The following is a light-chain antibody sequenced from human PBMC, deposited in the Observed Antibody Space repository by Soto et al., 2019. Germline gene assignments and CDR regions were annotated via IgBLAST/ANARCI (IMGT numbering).Light chain of an antibody. V-gene: IGLV2-8*01. Sequence: QSALTQPPSASGSPGQSVTISCTGTSSDVGGYNYVSWYQQHPGKAPKLLNYEVSKRPSGVHDRFSGSKSGNTPSLTVSGLQAEAESYYYCSSYAGSYVFGTGTKLTVL. CDR2: EVS. CDR3: SSYAGSYV. J-gene: IGLJ1*01. CDR1: SSDVGGYNY.